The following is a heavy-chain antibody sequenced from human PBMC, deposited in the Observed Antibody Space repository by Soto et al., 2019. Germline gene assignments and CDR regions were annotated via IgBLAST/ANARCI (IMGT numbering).Heavy chain of an antibody. D-gene: IGHD6-6*01. CDR2: IKSKTDGGTT. CDR3: TTDEYSSSSPPSTRYYYGMDV. Sequence: EVQLVESGGGLVKPGGSLRLSCAASGFTFSNAWMNWVRQAPGKGLEWVGRIKSKTDGGTTDYAAPVKGRCTISRDDSKNTLYLQMNSLKTADTAFYYCTTDEYSSSSPPSTRYYYGMDVWGQGTTVTVSS. J-gene: IGHJ6*02. V-gene: IGHV3-15*07. CDR1: GFTFSNAW.